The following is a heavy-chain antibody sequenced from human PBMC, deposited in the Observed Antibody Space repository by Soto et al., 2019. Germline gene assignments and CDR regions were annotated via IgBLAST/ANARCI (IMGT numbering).Heavy chain of an antibody. CDR3: VKPYYYDSSGYYGPFFDY. J-gene: IGHJ4*02. CDR2: ISSNGGST. Sequence: PGGSLRLSCSASGCTFISYAMHWISQATGKGLEYVSAISSNGGSTYYADSVKGRFTISRDNSKNTLYLQMSSLRAEDTAVYYCVKPYYYDSSGYYGPFFDYWGQGTLVTVSS. CDR1: GCTFISYA. V-gene: IGHV3-64D*08. D-gene: IGHD3-22*01.